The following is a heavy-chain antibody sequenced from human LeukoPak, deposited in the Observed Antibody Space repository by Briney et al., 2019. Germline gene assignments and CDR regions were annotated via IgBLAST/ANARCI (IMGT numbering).Heavy chain of an antibody. CDR3: ERYASYGDYTSDS. D-gene: IGHD4-17*01. V-gene: IGHV4-39*01. CDR2: IFVSGTT. CDR1: GGSISSSSYY. Sequence: SETLSLTCTVSGGSISSSSYYWGWIRQPPGKGMGWMGTIFVSGTTNNNPSLKSPATISVDTSNNQFSLNLNSVTPADTALYYCERYASYGDYTSDSWGQGTLVTVSS. J-gene: IGHJ4*02.